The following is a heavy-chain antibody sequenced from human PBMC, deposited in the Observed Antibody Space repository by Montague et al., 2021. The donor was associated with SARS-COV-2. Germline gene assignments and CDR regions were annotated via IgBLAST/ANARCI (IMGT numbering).Heavy chain of an antibody. CDR1: GASMRSYY. J-gene: IGHJ4*02. V-gene: IGHV4-59*07. Sequence: SDTLSLTCTVSGASMRSYYWTWVRQSPGKGLEWIGYTYYSGSTSYAPSLKSRLTMTVDMSANQVALTLMSVTAADSAVYYCSRVEGVIGGITHFDYWGQGSLVSVSS. CDR2: TYYSGST. CDR3: SRVEGVIGGITHFDY. D-gene: IGHD2-21*01.